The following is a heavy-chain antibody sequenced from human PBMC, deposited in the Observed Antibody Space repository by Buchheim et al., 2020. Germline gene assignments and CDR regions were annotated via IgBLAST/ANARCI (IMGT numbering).Heavy chain of an antibody. CDR3: ARGAPLDSSSGMLNFDY. CDR2: INHSGST. J-gene: IGHJ4*02. V-gene: IGHV4-34*01. Sequence: QVQLQQWGAGLLKPSETLSLTCAVYGGSFSGYYWSWIRQPPGKGLEWIGEINHSGSTNYNPSLKSRVTISVATPKNKFPLKLSSVTAADTAVYYCARGAPLDSSSGMLNFDYWGQGTL. CDR1: GGSFSGYY. D-gene: IGHD6-13*01.